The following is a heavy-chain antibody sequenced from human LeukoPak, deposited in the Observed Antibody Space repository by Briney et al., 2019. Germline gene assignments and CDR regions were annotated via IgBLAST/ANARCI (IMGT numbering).Heavy chain of an antibody. CDR3: ARSPTYYYMDV. J-gene: IGHJ6*03. V-gene: IGHV3-30-3*01. CDR1: GFTFTNYV. Sequence: GEPLRLSCAASGFTFTNYVIHWVRQPPGKGLEWLAVISYDGTNKYYADSVKGRFTISRDYSKSTVDLQMDSLGGADSAVYYCARSPTYYYMDVWGKGTTVTVSS. CDR2: ISYDGTNK.